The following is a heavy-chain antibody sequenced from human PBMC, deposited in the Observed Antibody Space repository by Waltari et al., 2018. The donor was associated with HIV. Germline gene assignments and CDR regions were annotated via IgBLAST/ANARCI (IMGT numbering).Heavy chain of an antibody. CDR1: GYTFTSYW. D-gene: IGHD2-21*01. V-gene: IGHV5-51*01. CDR3: AGHVRVLQPTVAIGGMDV. Sequence: EVHLEQSGAEVKKPGESLKISCKASGYTFTSYWLGSARQMPGKGLGWMWTIFPRDSDTRYIPAFQGQVTISADKSITTVYLQWSTLKASDTAIYYCAGHVRVLQPTVAIGGMDVWGQGTSVTVSS. CDR2: IFPRDSDT. J-gene: IGHJ6*02.